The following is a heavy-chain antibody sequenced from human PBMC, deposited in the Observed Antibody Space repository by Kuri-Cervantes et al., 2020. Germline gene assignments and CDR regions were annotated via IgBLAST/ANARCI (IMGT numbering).Heavy chain of an antibody. Sequence: GSLKISCATSGFNLVTYSVNWVRQAPGKGLEWVAYISSGGTTKTYADFVEGRFTISRDNAQESVHLQLNNLKAEDTAVYFCAREKLCGQDCYVHALDIWGPGTVVTVSS. CDR1: GFNLVTYS. V-gene: IGHV3-48*01. CDR2: ISSGGTTK. J-gene: IGHJ3*02. D-gene: IGHD3-10*02. CDR3: AREKLCGQDCYVHALDI.